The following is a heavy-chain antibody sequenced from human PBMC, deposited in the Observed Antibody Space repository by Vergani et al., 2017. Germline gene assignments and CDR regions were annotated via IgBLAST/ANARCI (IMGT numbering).Heavy chain of an antibody. CDR3: ASKRGACRAAYCHSYDF. V-gene: IGHV4-34*01. Sequence: QVQLQQWGAGLLKPSETLSLTCAVYGGSFSGYYWSWIRQPPGKGLEWIGSMDYSGSTSYNPSLESRISISFETPNNQFSLRLTSVTAADTAVYYCASKRGACRAAYCHSYDFWGPGTLVGVSS. D-gene: IGHD2-15*01. J-gene: IGHJ4*02. CDR2: MDYSGST. CDR1: GGSFSGYY.